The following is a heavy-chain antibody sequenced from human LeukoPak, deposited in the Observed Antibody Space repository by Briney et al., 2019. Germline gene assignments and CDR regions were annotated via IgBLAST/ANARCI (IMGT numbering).Heavy chain of an antibody. J-gene: IGHJ3*02. CDR1: GFKFTDYA. V-gene: IGHV3-33*08. CDR2: VWFDGSYE. Sequence: QTGGSLRLSCVDSGFKFTDYAIHWVRQVPGRGLEWGAVVWFDGSYELYADSVKGRFTISRDSSKNTLYLQMNTLRAEDTPVYYWARYITAGAFDIWGQGTMVTVSS. CDR3: ARYITAGAFDI. D-gene: IGHD1-14*01.